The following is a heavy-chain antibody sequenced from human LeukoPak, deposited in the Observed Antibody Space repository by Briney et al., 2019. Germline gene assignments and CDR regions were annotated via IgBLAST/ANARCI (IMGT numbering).Heavy chain of an antibody. V-gene: IGHV4-34*01. CDR2: INHSGST. D-gene: IGHD6-13*01. CDR1: GGSFSGYY. Sequence: TPSETLSLTCAVYGGSFSGYYWSWIRQPPGKGLEWIGEINHSGSTNYNPSLKSRVTISVDTSKNQFSLKLSSVTAADTAVYYCARGEQQLVYFDYWGQGTLVTVSS. CDR3: ARGEQQLVYFDY. J-gene: IGHJ4*02.